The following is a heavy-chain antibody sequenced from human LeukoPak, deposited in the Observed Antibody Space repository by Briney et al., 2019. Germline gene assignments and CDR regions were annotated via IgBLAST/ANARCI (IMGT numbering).Heavy chain of an antibody. CDR3: AKGYCASFTCYSRFDP. Sequence: PGGSLRLSCAASGFTFSSYAMSWVRQAPGKGLEWVSAIRGSGGTTYYADSVKGRFTISRDNYKNKLFLQMNSLRAEDTALYYCAKGYCASFTCYSRFDPWGQGTLVTVSS. CDR2: IRGSGGTT. D-gene: IGHD2-21*02. V-gene: IGHV3-23*01. J-gene: IGHJ5*02. CDR1: GFTFSSYA.